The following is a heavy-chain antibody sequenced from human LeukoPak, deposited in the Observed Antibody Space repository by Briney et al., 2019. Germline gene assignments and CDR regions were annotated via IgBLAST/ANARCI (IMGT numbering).Heavy chain of an antibody. Sequence: ASVKVSCKASGYTFTGYYMHWVRQAPGQGLEWMGWINPNSGGTNYAQKFQGRVTMTRDTSISTAYVELSRLRSDDTAVYYCARVARRDIVVVPAAIVWFDPWGQGTLVTVSS. CDR3: ARVARRDIVVVPAAIVWFDP. J-gene: IGHJ5*02. CDR2: INPNSGGT. V-gene: IGHV1-2*02. CDR1: GYTFTGYY. D-gene: IGHD2-2*01.